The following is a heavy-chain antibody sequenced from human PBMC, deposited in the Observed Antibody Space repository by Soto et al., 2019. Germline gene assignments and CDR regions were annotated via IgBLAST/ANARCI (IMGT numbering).Heavy chain of an antibody. J-gene: IGHJ4*02. V-gene: IGHV1-69*06. D-gene: IGHD1-26*01. CDR2: IIPIFGTA. CDR3: ARDHSGSHDY. CDR1: GGTFSSYA. Sequence: ASVKVSCKASGGTFSSYAISWVRQAPGQGLEWMRGIIPIFGTANYAQKFQGRVTITADKSTSTAYMELSSLRSEDTAVYYCARDHSGSHDYWGQGTLVTVSS.